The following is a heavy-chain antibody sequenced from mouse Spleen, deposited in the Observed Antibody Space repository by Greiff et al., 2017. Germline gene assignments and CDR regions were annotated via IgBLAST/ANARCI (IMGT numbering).Heavy chain of an antibody. D-gene: IGHD1-1*01. CDR3: ARSITTVVATSEFAY. CDR1: GYSFTDYN. V-gene: IGHV1-39*01. CDR2: INPNYGTT. Sequence: VQLQQSGPELVKPGASVKISCKASGYSFTDYNMNWVKQSHGKSLEWIGVINPNYGTTSYNQKFKGKATLTVDQSSSTAYMQLNSLTSEDSAVYYCARSITTVVATSEFAYWGQGTLVTVSA. J-gene: IGHJ3*01.